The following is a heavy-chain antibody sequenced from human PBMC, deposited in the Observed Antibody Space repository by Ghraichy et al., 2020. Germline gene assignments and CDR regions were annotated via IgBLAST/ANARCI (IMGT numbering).Heavy chain of an antibody. J-gene: IGHJ4*02. CDR2: FYDSGST. CDR3: ARGVRGYTESRHFDY. V-gene: IGHV4-59*01. D-gene: IGHD5-12*01. CDR1: GGSMSTYY. Sequence: SETLSLTCTVSGGSMSTYYWSWIRQPPGKGLEWIGYFYDSGSTSYDPSFKSRVTISVDTSKNQFSLKLSSVTAADTAVYYCARGVRGYTESRHFDYWGQGTLVTVSS.